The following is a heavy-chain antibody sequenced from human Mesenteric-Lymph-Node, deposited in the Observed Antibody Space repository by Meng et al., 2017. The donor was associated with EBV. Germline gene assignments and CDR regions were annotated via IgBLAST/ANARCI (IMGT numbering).Heavy chain of an antibody. Sequence: VQLQQRGAGLLKPSETLSLTCVIYGGSFSGYSWNWIRQAPGKGLEWIGKIHHSETADYNPSLEDRVIISADTSKNQFSLKLTSVTAADTAVYYCARQGYCRTTTCSTWFDPWGQGTLVTVSS. D-gene: IGHD2-2*01. V-gene: IGHV4-34*01. J-gene: IGHJ5*02. CDR2: IHHSETA. CDR3: ARQGYCRTTTCSTWFDP. CDR1: GGSFSGYS.